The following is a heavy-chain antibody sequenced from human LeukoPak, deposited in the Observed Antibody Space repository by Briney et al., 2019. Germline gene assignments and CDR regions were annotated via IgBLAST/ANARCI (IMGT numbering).Heavy chain of an antibody. Sequence: GGSLRLSCAASGFSFSNYVMLWVRQAPGKGLEWVALISYDGSNEYYADSVRDRFTFSRDNSKNTLYLQMNSLRAEDTAFYYCARGKRLVTTSYYFDFWGQGTLVTVSS. CDR3: ARGKRLVTTSYYFDF. J-gene: IGHJ4*02. CDR2: ISYDGSNE. CDR1: GFSFSNYV. V-gene: IGHV3-30*01. D-gene: IGHD4-17*01.